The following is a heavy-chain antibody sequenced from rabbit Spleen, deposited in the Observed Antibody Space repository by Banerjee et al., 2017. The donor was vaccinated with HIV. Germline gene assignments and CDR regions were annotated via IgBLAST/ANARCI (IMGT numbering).Heavy chain of an antibody. CDR2: MDPIFGIT. V-gene: IGHV1S47*01. D-gene: IGHD1-1*01. CDR1: GFDFSSFG. Sequence: QEQLVESGGGLVQPGGSLKLSCKASGFDFSSFGVCWVRQAPGKGLEWIGYMDPIFGITYFATWVNGRFTISSDNAQNTRYLQLNSLTAADTATYFCAREDVGGSVSLWGPGTPGHRL. J-gene: IGHJ4*01. CDR3: AREDVGGSVSL.